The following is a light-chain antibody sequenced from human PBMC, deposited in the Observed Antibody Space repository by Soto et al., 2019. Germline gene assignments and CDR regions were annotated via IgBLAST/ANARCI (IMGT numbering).Light chain of an antibody. CDR3: SSYTTSYTQV. J-gene: IGLJ2*01. V-gene: IGLV2-14*01. CDR2: EVS. Sequence: QSALTQPASVSGSPGQSITISCTGTSSDVGGYNYVSWYQHHPGKVPKLMIYEVSNRPSGISNRFSGSKSGNTASLTISGLQPEDEADYYCSSYTTSYTQVFGGGTKVTVL. CDR1: SSDVGGYNY.